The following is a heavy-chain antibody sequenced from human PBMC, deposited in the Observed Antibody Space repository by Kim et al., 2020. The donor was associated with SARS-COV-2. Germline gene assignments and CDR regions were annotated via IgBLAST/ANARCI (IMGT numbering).Heavy chain of an antibody. CDR3: ASLGATRGKNFDY. Sequence: ASVKVSCKASGYTFTSYVMNWVRQAPGQGLELMGWINTNTGNPMYAQGFTGRFVFSLDTSVSTAYLQISSLKAEDTAVYYCASLGATRGKNFDYWGQGTLVTVSS. J-gene: IGHJ4*02. V-gene: IGHV7-4-1*02. CDR1: GYTFTSYV. CDR2: INTNTGNP.